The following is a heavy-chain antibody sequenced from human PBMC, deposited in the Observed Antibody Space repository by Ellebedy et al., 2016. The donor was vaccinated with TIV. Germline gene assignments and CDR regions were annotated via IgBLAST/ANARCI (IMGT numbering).Heavy chain of an antibody. J-gene: IGHJ6*02. V-gene: IGHV3-21*06. CDR1: GFTFSSFG. CDR3: ARDGGVAGETDV. CDR2: IDSSSTYI. Sequence: PGGSLRLSCAASGFTFSSFGMNWVRQASGKGLEWVSSIDSSSTYIYYADSVKGRFTISRDNAKNSLYLQMNSLRDEDTAIYYCARDGGVAGETDVWGQGTTVTVSS. D-gene: IGHD2-15*01.